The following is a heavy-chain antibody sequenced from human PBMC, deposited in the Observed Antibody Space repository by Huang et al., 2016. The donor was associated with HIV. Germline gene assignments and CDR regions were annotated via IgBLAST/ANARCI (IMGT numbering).Heavy chain of an antibody. CDR3: ARLIGSPSFYYGLDV. CDR2: IYPGDSDT. CDR1: GYRFSSNW. J-gene: IGHJ6*02. D-gene: IGHD3-10*01. V-gene: IGHV5-51*01. Sequence: EVQLVQSGAEVKKPGESLKISCKGSGYRFSSNWIGWVRQMPGKGLEWMVIIYPGDSDTRNSPSFQGQVTISADKSINTAYLQWSSLKASDTAMYYCARLIGSPSFYYGLDVWGQGTTVTVSS.